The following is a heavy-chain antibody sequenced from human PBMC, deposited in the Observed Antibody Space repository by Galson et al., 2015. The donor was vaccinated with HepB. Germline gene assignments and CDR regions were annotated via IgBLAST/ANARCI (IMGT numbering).Heavy chain of an antibody. Sequence: SLRLSCAASGFTFSNFAMSWVRQAPGKGLEWVSSISATGGSTFYADSVEGRFTISRDDSKNTLYLQMNTLRAEDTAVDDTAVYYCSVHPNDWGYSFDYWGQGTLVTVSS. CDR2: ISATGGST. D-gene: IGHD3-10*01. J-gene: IGHJ4*02. CDR1: GFTFSNFA. CDR3: AVYYCSVHPNDWGYSFDY. V-gene: IGHV3-23*01.